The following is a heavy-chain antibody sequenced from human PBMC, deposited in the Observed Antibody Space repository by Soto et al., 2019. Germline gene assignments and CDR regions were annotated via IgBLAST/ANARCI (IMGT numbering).Heavy chain of an antibody. D-gene: IGHD2-15*01. CDR3: AREVAAGLLNYFDY. J-gene: IGHJ4*02. V-gene: IGHV4-31*03. CDR1: GGSISSGGYY. CDR2: IYYSGST. Sequence: PSETLSLTCTVSGGSISSGGYYWSWIRQHPGKGLEWIGYIYYSGSTYYNPSLKSRVTISVDTSKNQFSPKLSSVTAADTAVYYCAREVAAGLLNYFDYWGQGTLVTVSS.